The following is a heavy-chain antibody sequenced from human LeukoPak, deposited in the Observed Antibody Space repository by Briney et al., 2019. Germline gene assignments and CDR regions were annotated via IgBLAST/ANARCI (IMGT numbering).Heavy chain of an antibody. V-gene: IGHV1-18*01. CDR3: ARYSGYDLVDYFDY. Sequence: ASVKVSCEASGYTFTSYGISWVRQAPGQGLEWMGWISAYNGNTNYAQKLQGRVTMTTDTSTSTAYMELRSLRSDDTAVYYCARYSGYDLVDYFDYWGQGTLVTVSS. CDR2: ISAYNGNT. J-gene: IGHJ4*02. CDR1: GYTFTSYG. D-gene: IGHD5-12*01.